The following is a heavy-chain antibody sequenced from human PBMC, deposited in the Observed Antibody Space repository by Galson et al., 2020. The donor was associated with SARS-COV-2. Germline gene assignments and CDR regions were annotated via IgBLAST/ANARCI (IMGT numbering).Heavy chain of an antibody. CDR3: ARAGSGSYYTSFDP. CDR1: GFTFSSYA. J-gene: IGHJ5*02. CDR2: ISYDGSNK. Sequence: GESLKISCAASGFTFSSYAMHWVRQAPGKGLEWVAVISYDGSNKYYADSVKGRFTISRDNSKNTLYLQMNSLRAEDTAVYYCARAGSGSYYTSFDPWGQGTLVTVSS. V-gene: IGHV3-30-3*01. D-gene: IGHD3-10*01.